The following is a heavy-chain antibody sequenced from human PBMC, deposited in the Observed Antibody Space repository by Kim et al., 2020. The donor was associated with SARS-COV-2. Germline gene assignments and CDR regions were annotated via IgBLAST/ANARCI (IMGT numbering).Heavy chain of an antibody. D-gene: IGHD3-22*01. J-gene: IGHJ3*01. V-gene: IGHV1-69*13. CDR2: IIPIFGTA. CDR3: ARCGENSDYYDSSGPDAFDV. Sequence: SVKVSCKASGGTFSSYAISWVRQAPGQGLEWMGGIIPIFGTANYAQKFQGRVTITADESTSTAYMELSSLRSEDTAVYYCARCGENSDYYDSSGPDAFDVWGQGTMVTVSS. CDR1: GGTFSSYA.